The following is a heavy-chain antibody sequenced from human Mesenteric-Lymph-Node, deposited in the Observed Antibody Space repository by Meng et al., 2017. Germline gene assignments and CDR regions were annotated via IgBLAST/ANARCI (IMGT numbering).Heavy chain of an antibody. D-gene: IGHD3-22*01. CDR1: DYIFTSYG. CDR3: ARVTMIGYFDY. CDR2: ISGHNGNT. V-gene: IGHV1-18*01. J-gene: IGHJ4*01. Sequence: QDQLVQSGAEVKKLGASVKVSCKASDYIFTSYGLSWVRQATGQGLEWMGWISGHNGNTKYAQQFQGRVTMTTDTSTSTAYMELRRLRTDDTAVYYCARVTMIGYFDYWGQGTLVTVSS.